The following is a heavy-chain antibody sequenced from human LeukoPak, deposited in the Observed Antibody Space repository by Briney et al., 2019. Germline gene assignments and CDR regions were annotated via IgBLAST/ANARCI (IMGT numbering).Heavy chain of an antibody. CDR1: GGSISSSNW. CDR2: IYHSGST. D-gene: IGHD2-15*01. J-gene: IGHJ4*02. CDR3: ARTIVVVVAAYFDY. Sequence: SETLSLTCAVSGGSISSSNWWSWVRQPPGKGLEWIGEIYHSGSTNYNPSLKSRVTISVDKSKNQFSLKLSSVTAADTAVYYCARTIVVVVAAYFDYWGQGTLVTVSS. V-gene: IGHV4-4*02.